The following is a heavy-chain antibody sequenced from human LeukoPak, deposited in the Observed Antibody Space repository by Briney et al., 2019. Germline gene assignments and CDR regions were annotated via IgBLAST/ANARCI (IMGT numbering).Heavy chain of an antibody. D-gene: IGHD4-17*01. V-gene: IGHV3-33*01. Sequence: PGGSLRLSCAASGFTFNSYGIHWVRQAPGKGLEWVAFIWYDGSNKYYADSVEGRFTISRDNSKNTLYLQMNSLRAEDTAVYYCARARTTRGFDYWGQGTLVTVSS. CDR1: GFTFNSYG. J-gene: IGHJ4*02. CDR2: IWYDGSNK. CDR3: ARARTTRGFDY.